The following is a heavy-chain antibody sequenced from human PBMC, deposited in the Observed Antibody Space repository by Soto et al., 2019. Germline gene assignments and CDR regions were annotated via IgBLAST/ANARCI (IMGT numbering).Heavy chain of an antibody. D-gene: IGHD1-26*01. Sequence: GASVKVSCKASGYTFTSYDINWVRQATGQGLEWMGWMNPNSGNTGYAQKFQGRVTMTRNTSISTAYMELSSLRSEDTAVYYCARDQVGATGSGHYYYGMDVWGQGTTVTVSS. J-gene: IGHJ6*02. CDR3: ARDQVGATGSGHYYYGMDV. CDR1: GYTFTSYD. CDR2: MNPNSGNT. V-gene: IGHV1-8*01.